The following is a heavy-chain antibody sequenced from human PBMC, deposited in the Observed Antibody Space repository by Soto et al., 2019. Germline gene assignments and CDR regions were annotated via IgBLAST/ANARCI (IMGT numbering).Heavy chain of an antibody. Sequence: QLQLQESGSGLVKPSQTLSLTCAVSGGSISSGGYSWSWIRQPPGKGLEWIGYIYHSGSPYYNPSLNSRVTITVDRSKNQFSLKLRALTAADTAVYYCARGVTMIEGAGFWFDPWGQGTLVTVSS. V-gene: IGHV4-30-2*01. CDR3: ARGVTMIEGAGFWFDP. J-gene: IGHJ5*02. CDR1: GGSISSGGYS. CDR2: IYHSGSP. D-gene: IGHD3-22*01.